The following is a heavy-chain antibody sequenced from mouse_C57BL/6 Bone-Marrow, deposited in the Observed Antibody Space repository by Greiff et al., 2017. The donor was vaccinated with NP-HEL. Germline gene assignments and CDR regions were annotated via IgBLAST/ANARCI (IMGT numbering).Heavy chain of an antibody. CDR3: ARRSGVLFAY. V-gene: IGHV1-81*01. J-gene: IGHJ3*01. Sequence: QVQLKQSGAELARPGASVKLSCKASGYTFTSYGISWVKQRTGQGLEWIGEIYPRSGNTYYNEKFKGKATLTADKSSSTAYMELRSLTSEDSAVYFCARRSGVLFAYWGQGTLVTVSA. D-gene: IGHD1-1*01. CDR2: IYPRSGNT. CDR1: GYTFTSYG.